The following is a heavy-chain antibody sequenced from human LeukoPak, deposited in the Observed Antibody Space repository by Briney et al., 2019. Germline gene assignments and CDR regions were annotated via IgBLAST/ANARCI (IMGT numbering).Heavy chain of an antibody. CDR2: INPNSGDT. V-gene: IGHV1-2*06. CDR3: ASFAGYGGNSLDF. Sequence: ASVKVSCKASGYTFAGYYMHWVRQAPGQGLERMGRINPNSGDTNYAQKFQGRVTMTRDTSISTAYMELSRLRSDDTAVYYCASFAGYGGNSLDFWGQGTLVTVSS. J-gene: IGHJ4*02. D-gene: IGHD4-23*01. CDR1: GYTFAGYY.